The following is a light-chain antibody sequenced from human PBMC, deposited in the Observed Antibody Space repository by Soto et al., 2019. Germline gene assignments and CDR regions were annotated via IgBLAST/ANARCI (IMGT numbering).Light chain of an antibody. CDR2: WAS. V-gene: IGKV4-1*01. CDR3: QQYSTSPWT. CDR1: QTIFSSSNRKDY. Sequence: DIVMTQSPDSLAVSLGERATINCRSSQTIFSSSNRKDYLAWYQQKPGQPPRVLIYWASTRESGVPDRFSGSGSVSDFTLTISHLQAEDVAVYYCQQYSTSPWTVGQGTKVEIK. J-gene: IGKJ1*01.